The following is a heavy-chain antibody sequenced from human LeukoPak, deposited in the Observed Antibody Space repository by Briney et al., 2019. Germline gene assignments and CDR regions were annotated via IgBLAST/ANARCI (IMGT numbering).Heavy chain of an antibody. D-gene: IGHD6-19*01. CDR1: GFTVSSNY. CDR2: IYSGGST. CDR3: ARGRGRAVAAKGDAFHI. V-gene: IGHV3-53*01. Sequence: GGSLRLSCAASGFTVSSNYMSWVRQAPGKGLEWVSVIYSGGSTYYADSVKGRFTISRDNSKNTLYLQMNSLRAEDTAVYYCARGRGRAVAAKGDAFHIWGQGTMVTVSS. J-gene: IGHJ3*02.